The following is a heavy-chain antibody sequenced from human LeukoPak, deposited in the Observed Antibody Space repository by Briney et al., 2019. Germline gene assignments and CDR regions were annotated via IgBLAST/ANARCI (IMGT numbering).Heavy chain of an antibody. J-gene: IGHJ4*02. CDR1: GFTFSTYA. V-gene: IGHV3-23*01. Sequence: GGYLRFSCAASGFTFSTYAMTWVGQAQGRGLEWVSTSSGSSGSAEYADSVKGRFTVSRDNSRNTLYLQMHSVRVDDTAVYYCAKGLSATSMGIDYWGQGTLVTVSS. CDR3: AKGLSATSMGIDY. CDR2: SSGSSGSA. D-gene: IGHD4-17*01.